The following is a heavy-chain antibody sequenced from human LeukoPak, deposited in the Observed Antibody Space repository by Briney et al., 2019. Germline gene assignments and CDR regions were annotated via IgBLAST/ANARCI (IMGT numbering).Heavy chain of an antibody. CDR3: ARTRGYSGYDYFGY. CDR2: IYHSGST. V-gene: IGHV4-38-2*02. J-gene: IGHJ4*02. D-gene: IGHD5-12*01. Sequence: SETLSLTCTVSGYSISSGYYWGWIRQPPGKGLEWIGSIYHSGSTYYNPSLKSRVTISVDTSKNQFSLKLSSVTAADTAVYYCARTRGYSGYDYFGYWGQGTLVTVSS. CDR1: GYSISSGYY.